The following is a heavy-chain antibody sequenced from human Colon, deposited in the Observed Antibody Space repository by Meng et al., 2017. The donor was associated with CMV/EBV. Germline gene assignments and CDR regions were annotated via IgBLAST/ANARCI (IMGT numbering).Heavy chain of an antibody. CDR1: GGSFSNYY. J-gene: IGHJ4*02. CDR2: INHSGST. Sequence: SQTRSLTGAVYGGSFSNYYWSWIRQPPGKGLEWIGEINHSGSTNYSPSLKSRINISLDTSKNQFSLNLNSVTAADTAVYYCAREIVFGGSYADSWGQGILVTVSS. D-gene: IGHD1-26*01. V-gene: IGHV4-34*01. CDR3: AREIVFGGSYADS.